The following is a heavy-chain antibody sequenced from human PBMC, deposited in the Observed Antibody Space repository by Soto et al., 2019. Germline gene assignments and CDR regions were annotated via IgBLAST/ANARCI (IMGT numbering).Heavy chain of an antibody. CDR3: ARGRAAAGTEGWFDP. J-gene: IGHJ5*02. CDR2: INHSGGT. Sequence: QVQLQQWGAGLLKPSETLSLTCAVYGGSFSDYYWSWIRQPPGKGLEWIGEINHSGGTNYIPSLKSRVTISVDTSKNQFSLKLTSVTAADTAVYFCARGRAAAGTEGWFDPWGQGTLVTVSS. V-gene: IGHV4-34*02. CDR1: GGSFSDYY. D-gene: IGHD6-13*01.